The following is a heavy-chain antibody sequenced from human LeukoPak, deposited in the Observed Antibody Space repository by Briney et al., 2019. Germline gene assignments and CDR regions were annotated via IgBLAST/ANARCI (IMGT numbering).Heavy chain of an antibody. CDR2: IYYSGST. V-gene: IGHV4-59*08. CDR3: ARVVTKEAFDI. J-gene: IGHJ3*02. D-gene: IGHD2-21*02. Sequence: PSETLSLTCTVSGGSISSYYWNWIRQPPGKGLEWIGYIYYSGSTNYNPSLKSRVTTSVDTSKNQFSLKLSSVTAADTAVYYCARVVTKEAFDIWGQGTMVTVSS. CDR1: GGSISSYY.